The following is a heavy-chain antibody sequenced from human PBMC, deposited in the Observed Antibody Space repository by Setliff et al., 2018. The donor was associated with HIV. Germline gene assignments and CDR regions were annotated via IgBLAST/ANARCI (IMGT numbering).Heavy chain of an antibody. D-gene: IGHD3-16*01. CDR1: GFTFSSYS. V-gene: IGHV3-48*01. CDR2: ISSSSSTI. Sequence: PGGSLRLSCAASGFTFSSYSMNWVRQAPGKGLEWVSYISSSSSTIYYADSVKGRFTISRDNAKNSLYLQMNSLRAEDTAVYYCARGPYTIDYWGQGTLVTVSS. J-gene: IGHJ4*02. CDR3: ARGPYTIDY.